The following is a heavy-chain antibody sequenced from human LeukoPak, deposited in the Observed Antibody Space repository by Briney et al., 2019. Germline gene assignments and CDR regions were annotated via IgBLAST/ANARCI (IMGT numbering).Heavy chain of an antibody. V-gene: IGHV3-30*02. Sequence: GGSLRLSCAASGFTFRTYGMHWGREARGKGVEWVAFIRHDGTKKYYADYEKGRFTIERENEKKRMYIKINSLRGEDTTVYYCSKDLRVPAGYFDSWGQGTLVTVSS. CDR3: SKDLRVPAGYFDS. D-gene: IGHD2-2*01. CDR2: IRHDGTKK. J-gene: IGHJ4*02. CDR1: GFTFRTYG.